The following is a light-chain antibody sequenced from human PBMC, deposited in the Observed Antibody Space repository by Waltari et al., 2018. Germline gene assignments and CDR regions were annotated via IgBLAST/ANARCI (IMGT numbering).Light chain of an antibody. CDR3: CSYAGSDTVA. J-gene: IGLJ2*01. CDR1: SSDVGNYNV. V-gene: IGLV2-23*01. CDR2: EAT. Sequence: QFALTQPASVSGSPGQSIAISCTGTSSDVGNYNVISWYQQHPGKAPKFLIYEATKRPSGVSDRFSSSKSGNTATLTISGLQAEDEADYYCCSYAGSDTVAFGGGTKVTVL.